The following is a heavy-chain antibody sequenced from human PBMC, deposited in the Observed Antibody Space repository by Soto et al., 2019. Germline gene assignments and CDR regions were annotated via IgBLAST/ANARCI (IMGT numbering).Heavy chain of an antibody. CDR3: ARGCSGGSCYPDAFDI. J-gene: IGHJ3*02. CDR1: GYTFTGYY. V-gene: IGHV1-2*04. D-gene: IGHD2-15*01. Sequence: QVQLVQSGAEVKKPGASVKVSCKASGYTFTGYYMHWVRQAPGQGLEGMGWINPNSGGTNYAQKFQGWVTMTRDTSISTAYMELSRLRSDDTAVYYCARGCSGGSCYPDAFDIWGQGTMVTVSS. CDR2: INPNSGGT.